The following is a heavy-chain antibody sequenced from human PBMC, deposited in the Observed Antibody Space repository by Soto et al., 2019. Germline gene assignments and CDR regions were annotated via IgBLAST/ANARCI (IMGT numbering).Heavy chain of an antibody. D-gene: IGHD3-22*01. Sequence: GASVKVSCKASGYTFTSYGISWVRQAPGQGLERMGWISAYNGNTNYAQKLQGRVTMTTDTSTSTAYMELRSLRSDDTAVYYCARDYFYYYDSSGPSPLGYWGQGTLVTVSS. CDR3: ARDYFYYYDSSGPSPLGY. J-gene: IGHJ4*02. CDR1: GYTFTSYG. CDR2: ISAYNGNT. V-gene: IGHV1-18*01.